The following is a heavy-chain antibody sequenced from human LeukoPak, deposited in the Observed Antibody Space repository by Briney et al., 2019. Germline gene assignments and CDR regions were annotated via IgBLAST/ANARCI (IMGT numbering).Heavy chain of an antibody. Sequence: KPSETLSLTCTVSGGSISSYYWSWIRQPPGKGLEWIGYIYYSGSTNYNPSLKSRVTISVDTSKNQFSLKLSSVTAADTAVYYCARGGGSSSAWPLDYWGQGTLVTVSS. CDR2: IYYSGST. CDR1: GGSISSYY. CDR3: ARGGGSSSAWPLDY. D-gene: IGHD6-6*01. J-gene: IGHJ4*02. V-gene: IGHV4-59*01.